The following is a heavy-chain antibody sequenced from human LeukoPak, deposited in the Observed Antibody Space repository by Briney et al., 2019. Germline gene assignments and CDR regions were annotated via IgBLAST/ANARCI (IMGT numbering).Heavy chain of an antibody. CDR2: LNPNSGGT. J-gene: IGHJ4*02. CDR3: ARGPPNWGYDY. CDR1: GYTFTGYY. V-gene: IGHV1-2*06. Sequence: ASVKVSCKTSGYTFTGYYMHWVRQAPGQGLEWMGRLNPNSGGTNYAQRFQGRVTMTRDTSISTAYMELSRLRSDDTAVYYCARGPPNWGYDYWGPGTLVTVSS. D-gene: IGHD7-27*01.